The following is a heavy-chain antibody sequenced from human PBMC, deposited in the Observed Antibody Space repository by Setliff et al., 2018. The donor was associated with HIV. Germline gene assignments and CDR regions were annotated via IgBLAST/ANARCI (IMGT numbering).Heavy chain of an antibody. CDR1: GGSMKISNYY. J-gene: IGHJ4*02. CDR3: ARDSRMIMEGTDY. Sequence: SETLSLTCAVSGGSMKISNYYWAWIRQPPGKGLEWIGSVYYGGDTYYNPSLKSRVTISADTSNNQFSLKLNSLTAADTAVYYCARDSRMIMEGTDYWGQGILVTVSS. CDR2: VYYGGDT. D-gene: IGHD3-16*01. V-gene: IGHV4-39*01.